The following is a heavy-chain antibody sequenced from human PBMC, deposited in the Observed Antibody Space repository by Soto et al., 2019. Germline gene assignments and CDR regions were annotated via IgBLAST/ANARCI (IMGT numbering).Heavy chain of an antibody. CDR1: GGSISSDGYY. CDR3: ARAPGDYFDC. CDR2: IFYSGST. J-gene: IGHJ4*02. Sequence: QEQLQESGPGLVKPSQTLSLTCTVSGGSISSDGYYWSWIRQHPGKGLEWIGYIFYSGSTYYNPSLKSRVAISVDTSKNQLSLKLSSVTAADTAVYYCARAPGDYFDCWGQGTLVTVSS. V-gene: IGHV4-31*03.